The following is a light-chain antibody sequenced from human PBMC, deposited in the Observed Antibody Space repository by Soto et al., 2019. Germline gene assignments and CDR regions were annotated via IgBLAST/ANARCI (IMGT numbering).Light chain of an antibody. J-gene: IGKJ4*01. CDR1: QYVSTN. Sequence: ETVMTQFPAPLSVSPGERATLSCRASQYVSTNLAWYQQQPGQPPRLLIYDISNRATGIPARFSGSGSETDFAFTITGLQSEEFAVYYCQQYDTWPLTFGGGTKVEIK. CDR2: DIS. V-gene: IGKV3D-15*01. CDR3: QQYDTWPLT.